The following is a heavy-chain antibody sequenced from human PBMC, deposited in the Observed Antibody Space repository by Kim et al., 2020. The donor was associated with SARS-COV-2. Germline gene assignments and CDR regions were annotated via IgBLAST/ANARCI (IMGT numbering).Heavy chain of an antibody. Sequence: YPDAVKGRFTIARDNSKNTLYLQMNSLRAEDTAVYYCAKWGGTRIWFGDYWGQGTLVTVSS. D-gene: IGHD3-10*01. J-gene: IGHJ4*02. CDR3: AKWGGTRIWFGDY. V-gene: IGHV3-23*01.